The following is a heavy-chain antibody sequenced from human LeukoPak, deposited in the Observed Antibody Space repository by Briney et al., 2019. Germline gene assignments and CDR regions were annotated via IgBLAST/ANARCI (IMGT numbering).Heavy chain of an antibody. CDR3: ARDVGYGSGLRTLGGMDV. CDR2: ISGSGGST. V-gene: IGHV3-23*01. J-gene: IGHJ6*02. D-gene: IGHD3-10*01. Sequence: QPGGSLRLSCAASGFTFSSYAMSWVRQAPGKGLEWVSAISGSGGSTYYADSVKGRFTISRDNSKNTLYLQMNSLRAEDTAVYYCARDVGYGSGLRTLGGMDVWGQGTTVTVSS. CDR1: GFTFSSYA.